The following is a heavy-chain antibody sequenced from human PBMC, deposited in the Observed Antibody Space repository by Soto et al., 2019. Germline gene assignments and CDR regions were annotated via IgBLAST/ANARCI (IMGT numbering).Heavy chain of an antibody. J-gene: IGHJ4*02. D-gene: IGHD2-2*01. CDR2: LYSGGNT. Sequence: PGGSLRLSCAASGFTVSSNYMSWVRQAPGEGLEWVSILYSGGNTYYADSVKGRFTISRDNSKNTLCLEMNSLRAEDTAVYYCARVVVVSGASDYFDYWGQGILVTVSS. CDR3: ARVVVVSGASDYFDY. CDR1: GFTVSSNY. V-gene: IGHV3-66*01.